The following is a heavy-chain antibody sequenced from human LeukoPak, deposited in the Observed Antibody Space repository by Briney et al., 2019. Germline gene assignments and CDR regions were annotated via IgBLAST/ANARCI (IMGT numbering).Heavy chain of an antibody. CDR3: ARRGSSSPYNWFDP. J-gene: IGHJ5*02. CDR1: GGSISSSSYY. D-gene: IGHD6-13*01. V-gene: IGHV4-39*01. Sequence: PSETLSLTCTVSGGSISSSSYYWGWIRQPPGTGLEWIGSIYYSGSTYYNPSLKSRVTISVDTSKNQFSLKLSSVTAADTAVYYCARRGSSSPYNWFDPWGQGTLVTVSS. CDR2: IYYSGST.